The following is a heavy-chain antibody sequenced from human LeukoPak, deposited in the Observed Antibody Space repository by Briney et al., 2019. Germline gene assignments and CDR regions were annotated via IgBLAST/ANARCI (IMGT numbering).Heavy chain of an antibody. V-gene: IGHV3-7*01. CDR2: IKEDGSEK. J-gene: IGHJ4*02. D-gene: IGHD3-22*01. Sequence: PGGSLRLSCAASGFTFSGYWMSWVRQAPGKGLEWVANIKEDGSEKDYVDSVKGRFTISRDNARQSLYLQMNSLRAEDTAVYYCARGPNYYDSSGYYSEYWGQGTLVTVSS. CDR3: ARGPNYYDSSGYYSEY. CDR1: GFTFSGYW.